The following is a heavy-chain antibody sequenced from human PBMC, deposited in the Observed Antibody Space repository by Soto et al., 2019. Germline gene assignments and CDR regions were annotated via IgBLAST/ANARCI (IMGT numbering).Heavy chain of an antibody. J-gene: IGHJ5*02. CDR3: AKKRYFDWSGVGNWFDP. CDR1: GFTFSSYG. D-gene: IGHD3-9*01. V-gene: IGHV3-33*06. CDR2: IWYDGSKI. Sequence: GGSLRLSCAASGFTFSSYGMHWVRQAPGKGLEWVAVIWYDGSKIYYADSVKGRFTISRDNSKNTLYLQMNSLRAEDMAVYYCAKKRYFDWSGVGNWFDPWGQGTLVTVSS.